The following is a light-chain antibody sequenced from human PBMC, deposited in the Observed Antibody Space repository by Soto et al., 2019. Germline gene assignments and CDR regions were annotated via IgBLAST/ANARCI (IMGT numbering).Light chain of an antibody. J-gene: IGKJ1*01. CDR3: QQYGTSPWT. Sequence: ETVLTQSPGTLSLSPGERSTLSCRASQNVANNYLAWFRQKPGQTPGLLIYGASSRAAGIPDRFSGSGSGTDFTLTISRLEPEDFAVFYCQQYGTSPWTFGQGTKV. CDR2: GAS. CDR1: QNVANNY. V-gene: IGKV3-20*01.